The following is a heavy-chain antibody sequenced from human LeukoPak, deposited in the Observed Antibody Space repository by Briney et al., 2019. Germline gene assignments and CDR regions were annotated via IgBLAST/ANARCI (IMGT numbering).Heavy chain of an antibody. CDR3: ARSELSCSGGRCPTRYAFDI. J-gene: IGHJ3*02. CDR1: GVSISRDSYY. CDR2: FYTRGTT. Sequence: PSETLSLTCTVSGVSISRDSYYWSWIREPAGKGLEWIGRFYTRGTTNYHPSLKSRVTIPVDTAKNQFSLKLRSVTAADTALYYCARSELSCSGGRCPTRYAFDIWGQGTVVTASS. V-gene: IGHV4-61*02. D-gene: IGHD2-15*01.